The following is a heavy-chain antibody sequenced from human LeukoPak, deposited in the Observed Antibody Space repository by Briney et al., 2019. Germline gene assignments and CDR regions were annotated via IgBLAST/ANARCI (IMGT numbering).Heavy chain of an antibody. J-gene: IGHJ4*02. Sequence: PGGSLRLSCAASGFTFSSYAMSWVRQAPGKGLEWVSAISGSGGSTYYADSVKGRFTISRDNSKNTLYLQMNSLRAEDTAVYYSAKDRSPTVTTDQTRDYWGQGTLVTVSS. CDR3: AKDRSPTVTTDQTRDY. V-gene: IGHV3-23*01. CDR1: GFTFSSYA. D-gene: IGHD4-17*01. CDR2: ISGSGGST.